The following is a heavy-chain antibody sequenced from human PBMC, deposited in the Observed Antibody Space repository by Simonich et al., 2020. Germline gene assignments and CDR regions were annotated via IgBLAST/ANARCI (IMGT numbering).Heavy chain of an antibody. D-gene: IGHD1-1*01. Sequence: QVQLQQWGAGLLKPSETLSLTCAVYGGSFSGYYWSWIRQPPGKGLEWIGEINQSGNTNYNPSLKSRVTISVDTSKNQFSLKLSSVTAADTAVYYCARHLQLGPFDYWGQGTLVTVSS. CDR1: GGSFSGYY. CDR2: INQSGNT. CDR3: ARHLQLGPFDY. J-gene: IGHJ4*02. V-gene: IGHV4-34*01.